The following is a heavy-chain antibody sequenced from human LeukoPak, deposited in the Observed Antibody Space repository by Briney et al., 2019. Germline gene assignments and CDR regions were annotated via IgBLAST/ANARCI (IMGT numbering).Heavy chain of an antibody. CDR2: ISGYNGNT. V-gene: IGHV1-18*01. CDR1: GGTFSSYT. J-gene: IGHJ4*02. Sequence: ASVKVSCKASGGTFSSYTISWVRQAPGQGLEWMGWISGYNGNTKYAQKLQGRVTMTTDTPTSTAYMELRSLRSDDTAIYYCARVGITAAFFDYWGQGTLVTVSS. CDR3: ARVGITAAFFDY. D-gene: IGHD6-13*01.